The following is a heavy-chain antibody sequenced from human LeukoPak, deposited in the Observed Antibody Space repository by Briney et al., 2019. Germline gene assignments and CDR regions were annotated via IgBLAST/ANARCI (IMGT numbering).Heavy chain of an antibody. CDR2: ISAYNGNT. Sequence: ASVKVSCKASGYTFTSYGISWVRQAPGQGLEWMGWISAYNGNTNYAQKLQGRVTMTTDTSTSTAYMELSSLRSEDTAVYYCARTHDFTYGLNWFDPWGQGTLVTVSS. CDR1: GYTFTSYG. D-gene: IGHD2-21*02. V-gene: IGHV1-18*01. J-gene: IGHJ5*02. CDR3: ARTHDFTYGLNWFDP.